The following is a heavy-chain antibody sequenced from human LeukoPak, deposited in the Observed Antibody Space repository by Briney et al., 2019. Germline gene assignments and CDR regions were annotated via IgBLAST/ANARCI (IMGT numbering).Heavy chain of an antibody. Sequence: ASVKVSCKASGYTFTSYGISWVRQAPGQRLEWMGWINAGNGNTKYSQKFQGRVTITRDTSASTAYMELSSLRSEDTAVYYCARTGYSSSWYWAFDIWGQGTMVTVSS. CDR1: GYTFTSYG. CDR2: INAGNGNT. V-gene: IGHV1-3*01. CDR3: ARTGYSSSWYWAFDI. J-gene: IGHJ3*02. D-gene: IGHD6-13*01.